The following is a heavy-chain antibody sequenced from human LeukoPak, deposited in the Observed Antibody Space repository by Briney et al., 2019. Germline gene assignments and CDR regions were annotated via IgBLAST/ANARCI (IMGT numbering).Heavy chain of an antibody. CDR3: ARRSYHYDFWSGYYGGYTDV. CDR2: INHSGST. Sequence: SETLSLTCAVYGGSFSGYYWSWIRQPPGKGLEWIGEINHSGSTNYNPSLKSRVTISVDTSKNQFSLKLSSVTAADTAVYYCARRSYHYDFWSGYYGGYTDVWGKGTTVTVSS. J-gene: IGHJ6*03. CDR1: GGSFSGYY. V-gene: IGHV4-34*01. D-gene: IGHD3-3*01.